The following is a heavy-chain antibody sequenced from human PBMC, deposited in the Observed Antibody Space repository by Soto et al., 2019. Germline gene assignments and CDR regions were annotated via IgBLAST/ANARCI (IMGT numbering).Heavy chain of an antibody. Sequence: SETLSLTCTVSGGSVTSDEDYWTWIRQSPGKGLEWIGYISNSGSTGYNPSLKTRLSMSVDRSKNQFTLRLTSVAAADTAVYFCATESGSTYGYFDHWGQGTQVTVSS. J-gene: IGHJ4*02. CDR2: ISNSGST. V-gene: IGHV4-30-4*01. CDR3: ATESGSTYGYFDH. CDR1: GGSVTSDEDY. D-gene: IGHD5-18*01.